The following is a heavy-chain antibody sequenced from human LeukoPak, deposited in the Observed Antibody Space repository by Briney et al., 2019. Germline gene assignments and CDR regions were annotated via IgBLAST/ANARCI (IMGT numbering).Heavy chain of an antibody. Sequence: SGGSLRLSCAASGFTFSSYSMNWVRQAPGKGLEWVSSISSSSSYIYYADSVKGRFTISRDNAKNSLYLQMNSLRAEDTAVYYCARVEQWLVRGVDYWGQGTLVTVSS. V-gene: IGHV3-21*01. CDR1: GFTFSSYS. J-gene: IGHJ4*02. D-gene: IGHD6-19*01. CDR3: ARVEQWLVRGVDY. CDR2: ISSSSSYI.